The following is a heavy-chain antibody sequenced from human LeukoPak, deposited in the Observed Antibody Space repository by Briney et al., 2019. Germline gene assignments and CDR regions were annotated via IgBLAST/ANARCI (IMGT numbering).Heavy chain of an antibody. D-gene: IGHD6-13*01. CDR1: GGSISSGDYY. Sequence: SQTLSLTCTVSGGSISSGDYYWSWIRQPPGKGLEWIGYIYYSGSTYYNPSLKSRVTISVDTSKNQFSLKLSSVTAADTAVYYCARGAAAGTRGRRVDPWGQGTLVTVSS. V-gene: IGHV4-30-4*01. CDR3: ARGAAAGTRGRRVDP. CDR2: IYYSGST. J-gene: IGHJ5*02.